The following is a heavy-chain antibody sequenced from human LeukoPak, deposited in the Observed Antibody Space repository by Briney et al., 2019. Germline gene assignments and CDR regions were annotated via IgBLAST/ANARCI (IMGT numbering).Heavy chain of an antibody. J-gene: IGHJ4*02. Sequence: GRSLRLSCAASGFTFDDYAMHWVRQAPGKGLEWVSGISWNSDSIGYADSVKGRFTISRDNAKNSLYLQMNSLRAEDTALYYCAKDDAFDYWGQGTLVTVSS. CDR3: AKDDAFDY. CDR2: ISWNSDSI. CDR1: GFTFDDYA. V-gene: IGHV3-9*01.